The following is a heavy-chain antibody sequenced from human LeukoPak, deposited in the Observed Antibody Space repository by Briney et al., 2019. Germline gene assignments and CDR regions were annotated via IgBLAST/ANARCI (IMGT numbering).Heavy chain of an antibody. CDR1: GYSFTGSF. V-gene: IGHV1-2*02. J-gene: IGHJ4*02. CDR2: INPKRGDT. Sequence: ASVKVSCKASGYSFTGSFMHWVRQAPGQGLEWMGWINPKRGDTNYAQKFQGRVTMTRDTSITTAYMELSRLRSDDTAVYYCARDRREVSYYGSGTFKFGENYFDYWGQGTLLTVSS. D-gene: IGHD3-10*01. CDR3: ARDRREVSYYGSGTFKFGENYFDY.